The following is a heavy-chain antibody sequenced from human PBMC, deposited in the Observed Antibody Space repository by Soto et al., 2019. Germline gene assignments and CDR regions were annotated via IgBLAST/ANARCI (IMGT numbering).Heavy chain of an antibody. CDR3: NMAASNDVAGP. CDR2: IRSKTDSYAT. J-gene: IGHJ5*02. CDR1: GSTLSGSA. V-gene: IGHV3-73*01. D-gene: IGHD1-1*01. Sequence: GSLRLSCVVSGSTLSGSAMYWVRQASGKGLEWVGRIRSKTDSYATTYAASVKGRFTISRDDSKNTAYLQMDSLKTEDTAVYYCNMAASNDVAGPCGEGTLVTVSS.